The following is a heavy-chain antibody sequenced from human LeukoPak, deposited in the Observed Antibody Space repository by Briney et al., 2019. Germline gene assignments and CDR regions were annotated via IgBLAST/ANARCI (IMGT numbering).Heavy chain of an antibody. CDR1: GGSISSYY. Sequence: PSETLSLTCTVSGGSISSYYWSWIRQPPGKGLEWIGEINHSGSTNYNPSLKSRVTISVDTSKNQFSLKLSSVTAADTAVYYCARDKNCSGGSCYYYGMDVWGQGTTVTVSS. J-gene: IGHJ6*02. CDR2: INHSGST. D-gene: IGHD2-15*01. V-gene: IGHV4-34*01. CDR3: ARDKNCSGGSCYYYGMDV.